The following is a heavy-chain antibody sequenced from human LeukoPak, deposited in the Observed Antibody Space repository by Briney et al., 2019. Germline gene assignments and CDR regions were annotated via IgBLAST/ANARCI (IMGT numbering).Heavy chain of an antibody. D-gene: IGHD6-13*01. CDR2: IYPGDSDT. V-gene: IGHV5-51*01. J-gene: IGHJ4*02. CDR1: GHSFTSYW. CDR3: ASSAAATDSSWYRY. Sequence: GESLEISCKGSGHSFTSYWIGWVRQMPGKGLEWMGIIYPGDSDTRYSPSFQGQVTISADKSISTAYLQWSSLKASDTAMYYCASSAAATDSSWYRYWGQGTLVTVSS.